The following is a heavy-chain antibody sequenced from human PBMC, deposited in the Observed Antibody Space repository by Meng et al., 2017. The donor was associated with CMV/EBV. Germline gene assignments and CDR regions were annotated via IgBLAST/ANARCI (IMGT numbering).Heavy chain of an antibody. CDR3: ARENGGWFDP. J-gene: IGHJ5*02. CDR2: IKQHGSEK. CDR1: GFNFSAYW. Sequence: GESLKISCAASGFNFSAYWMIWVRQAPGKGLEWVANIKQHGSEKYYVDSVKGRFTISRDGAKNSLYLQMNSLRVEDTAVYYCARENGGWFDPWGQGTLVTVSS. V-gene: IGHV3-7*01. D-gene: IGHD3-16*01.